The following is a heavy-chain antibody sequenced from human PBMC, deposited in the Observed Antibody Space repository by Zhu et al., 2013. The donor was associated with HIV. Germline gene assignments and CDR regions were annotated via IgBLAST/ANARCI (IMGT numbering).Heavy chain of an antibody. V-gene: IGHV1-46*01. CDR1: GYTFASYY. Sequence: QVQLVQSGAEVKRPGASVKVSCKASGYTFASYYIHWVRQAPGQGLEWMGIINPSGGNTNYAQKFQGRVTMTRDTSTSTVYMEVSSLRSEDTALYYCARDLGGVEDYYYGMDVWGRGPRSPSP. CDR3: ARDLGGVEDYYYGMDV. D-gene: IGHD2-15*01. J-gene: IGHJ6*02. CDR2: INPSGGNT.